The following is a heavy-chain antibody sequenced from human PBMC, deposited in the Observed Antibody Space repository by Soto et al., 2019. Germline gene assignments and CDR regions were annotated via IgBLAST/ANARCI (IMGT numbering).Heavy chain of an antibody. D-gene: IGHD2-2*01. J-gene: IGHJ6*03. CDR1: GYTFTGYY. CDR2: INPNSGGT. V-gene: IGHV1-2*04. Sequence: GASVKVSCKASGYTFTGYYMYWVRQAPGQGLEWMGWINPNSGGTNYAQKFQGWVTMTRDTSISTAYMELSRLRSDDTAVYYCAREGRYCSSTSCYATYYYYMDVWGKGTTVTVSS. CDR3: AREGRYCSSTSCYATYYYYMDV.